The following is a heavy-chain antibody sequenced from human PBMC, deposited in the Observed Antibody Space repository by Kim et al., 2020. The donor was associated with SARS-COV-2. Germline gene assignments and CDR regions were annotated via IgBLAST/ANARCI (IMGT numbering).Heavy chain of an antibody. CDR1: GDSVSSNSAA. CDR3: AKGAMTLTPYFDH. V-gene: IGHV6-1*01. J-gene: IGHJ4*01. D-gene: IGHD2-2*01. Sequence: SQTLSLTCAISGDSVSSNSAAWNWIRQSPSTGLEWLGRIYYRSKWDNHYAASVEDRITITPDTYNKQFSLHLNSATPDDKAVYYCAKGAMTLTPYFDHWG. CDR2: IYYRSKWDN.